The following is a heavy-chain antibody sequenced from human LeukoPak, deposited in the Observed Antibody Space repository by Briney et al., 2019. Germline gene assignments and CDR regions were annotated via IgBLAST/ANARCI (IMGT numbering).Heavy chain of an antibody. CDR1: GFTFSSYE. CDR3: ARDPAVSYDYVWGSFAGY. J-gene: IGHJ4*02. Sequence: GGSLRLSCAASGFTFSSYEMNWVRQAPGKGLEWISYISSSGTTKYYADSVKGRFTTSRDNAKNSLYLQMNSLRAEDTAVYYCARDPAVSYDYVWGSFAGYWGQGTLVTVSS. D-gene: IGHD3-16*01. V-gene: IGHV3-48*03. CDR2: ISSSGTTK.